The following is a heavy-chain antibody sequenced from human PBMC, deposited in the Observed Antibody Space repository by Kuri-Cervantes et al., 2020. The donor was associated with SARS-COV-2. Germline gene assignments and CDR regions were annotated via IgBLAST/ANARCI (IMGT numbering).Heavy chain of an antibody. CDR3: ASDGVSRSLSLDF. CDR1: GGTFSSAI. D-gene: IGHD5/OR15-5a*01. Sequence: SVKVSCKASGGTFSSAIISWVRQAPGQGLEWMGGIMPALGIPNYAQKFRGRVTITAETSTTTAYLDLTGLKSEDTALYYCASDGVSRSLSLDFWGQGTRVTVSS. J-gene: IGHJ4*02. V-gene: IGHV1-69*10. CDR2: IMPALGIP.